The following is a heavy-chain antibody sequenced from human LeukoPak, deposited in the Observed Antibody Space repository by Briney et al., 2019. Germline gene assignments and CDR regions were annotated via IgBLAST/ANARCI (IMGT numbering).Heavy chain of an antibody. CDR1: GDTFRNYA. V-gene: IGHV1-69*04. CDR2: IIPALNIG. Sequence: ASVKVSCKASGDTFRNYAVTWVRQAPGQGLEWMGRIIPALNIGNYAQKLQGRVTISADKSTSTAYMELRNLKSEDTAVYYCARVGRFGLPSPPYWGQGTLVTVSS. J-gene: IGHJ4*02. D-gene: IGHD3-16*01. CDR3: ARVGRFGLPSPPY.